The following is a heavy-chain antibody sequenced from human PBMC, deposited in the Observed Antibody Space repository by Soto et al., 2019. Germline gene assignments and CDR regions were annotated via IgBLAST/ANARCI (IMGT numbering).Heavy chain of an antibody. D-gene: IGHD6-6*01. V-gene: IGHV1-69*06. CDR2: IIPIFGTA. CDR3: ARKSWSSSSSAGPYYDYVMDV. J-gene: IGHJ6*02. CDR1: GGTFSSYA. Sequence: QVQLVQSGAEVKKPGSSVKVSCKASGGTFSSYAISWVRQAPGQGLEWMGGIIPIFGTANYAQKFQGRVTITADKSTSTAYMELSSLRSEDMAVYYCARKSWSSSSSAGPYYDYVMDVWGQGTTVTVSS.